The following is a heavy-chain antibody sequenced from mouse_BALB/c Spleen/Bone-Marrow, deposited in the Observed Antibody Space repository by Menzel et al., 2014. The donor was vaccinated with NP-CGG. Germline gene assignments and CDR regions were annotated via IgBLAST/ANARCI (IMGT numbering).Heavy chain of an antibody. CDR1: GYTFTSYW. V-gene: IGHV1S81*02. Sequence: QVQLQQSGAELVKPGASVKLSCKASGYTFTSYWMHWVKRRPGQGLEWIGEINPSNGRTNYNEKFKSKATLTVDKSFSTAYMQLSSLTSEDSAVYYCARGTFGYWGQGTTLTVSS. J-gene: IGHJ2*01. CDR3: ARGTFGY. CDR2: INPSNGRT.